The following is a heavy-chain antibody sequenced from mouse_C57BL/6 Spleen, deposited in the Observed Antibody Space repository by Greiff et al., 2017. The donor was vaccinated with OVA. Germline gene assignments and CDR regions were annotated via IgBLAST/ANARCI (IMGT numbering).Heavy chain of an antibody. CDR2: IRSKSNNYAT. CDR1: GFSFNTYA. CDR3: VRHPLGSRDAMDY. Sequence: DVKLVESGGGLVQPKGSLKLSCAASGFSFNTYAMNWVRQAPGKGLEWVARIRSKSNNYATYYADSVKDRFTISRDDSESMLYLQMNNVKTEDTAMYYCVRHPLGSRDAMDYWGQGTSVTVSS. D-gene: IGHD1-1*01. V-gene: IGHV10-1*01. J-gene: IGHJ4*01.